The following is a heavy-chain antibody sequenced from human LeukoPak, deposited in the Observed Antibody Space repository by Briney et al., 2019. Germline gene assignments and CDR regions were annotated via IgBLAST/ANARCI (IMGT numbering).Heavy chain of an antibody. V-gene: IGHV4-59*12. J-gene: IGHJ6*02. Sequence: PSETLSLTCTVSGGSISSYYWSWIRQPPGKGLEWIGYIYYSGSTNYNPSLKSRVTISVDTSKNQFSLKLSSVTAADTAVYYCASMGSSSWRSYYYGMDVWGQGTTVTVSS. D-gene: IGHD6-13*01. CDR1: GGSISSYY. CDR2: IYYSGST. CDR3: ASMGSSSWRSYYYGMDV.